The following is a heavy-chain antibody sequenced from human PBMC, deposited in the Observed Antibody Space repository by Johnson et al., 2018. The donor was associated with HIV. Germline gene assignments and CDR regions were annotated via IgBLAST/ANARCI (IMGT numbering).Heavy chain of an antibody. CDR2: IRYDGSNK. J-gene: IGHJ3*02. D-gene: IGHD6-6*01. CDR1: GFTFSSYG. Sequence: QVLLVESGGGVVQPGGSLRLSCAASGFTFSSYGMHWVRQAPGKGLEWVAFIRYDGSNKYYAASVKGRFTISRDNSKNTLYLQMNSLRAEDTAVYYCAKDRRTYSSSADAFDIWGQGTMVTVSS. V-gene: IGHV3-30*02. CDR3: AKDRRTYSSSADAFDI.